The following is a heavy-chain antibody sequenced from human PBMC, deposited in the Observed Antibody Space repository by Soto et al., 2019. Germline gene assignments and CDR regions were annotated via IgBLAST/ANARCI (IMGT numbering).Heavy chain of an antibody. Sequence: PSETLSLTCAVYGGSSSCYYWSWIRQPPGKGREWIGEINHSGSTNYNPSLKSRVTISVDTSKNQFSLKLSSVTAADTAVYYCARGXYYDYVWGSYRYHYFDYWGQGTLVTVSS. CDR1: GGSSSCYY. CDR3: ARGXYYDYVWGSYRYHYFDY. CDR2: INHSGST. D-gene: IGHD3-16*02. V-gene: IGHV4-34*01. J-gene: IGHJ4*02.